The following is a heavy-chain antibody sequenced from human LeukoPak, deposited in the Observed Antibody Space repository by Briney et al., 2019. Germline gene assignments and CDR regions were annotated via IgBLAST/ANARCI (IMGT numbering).Heavy chain of an antibody. CDR1: GFTFSTYV. CDR3: AKDFWSGYPGMDV. J-gene: IGHJ6*02. Sequence: PGGSLRLSCAASGFTFSTYVVNWVRQAPVKGLEWVSAISGSGGSTYYADSVKGRFTISRDNSKNTLYLQMNSLRAEDTAVYYCAKDFWSGYPGMDVWGQGTTVTVSS. V-gene: IGHV3-23*01. CDR2: ISGSGGST. D-gene: IGHD3-3*01.